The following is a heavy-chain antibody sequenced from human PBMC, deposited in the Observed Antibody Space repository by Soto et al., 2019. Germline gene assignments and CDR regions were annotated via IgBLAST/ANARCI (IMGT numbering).Heavy chain of an antibody. CDR2: IFSGAEK. CDR3: ARMLKDGFLDNWFDP. J-gene: IGHJ5*02. D-gene: IGHD3-3*01. V-gene: IGHV2-26*01. CDR1: GFSLSNATLG. Sequence: QVTLKESGPVLVKPTETLTLTCTVSGFSLSNATLGVSWIRQPPGKALEWLAHIFSGAEKSYSTSLRTSLTIPKDTSKSQVVLTMSNMDPVDTATYYCARMLKDGFLDNWFDPWGQGTLVTVSS.